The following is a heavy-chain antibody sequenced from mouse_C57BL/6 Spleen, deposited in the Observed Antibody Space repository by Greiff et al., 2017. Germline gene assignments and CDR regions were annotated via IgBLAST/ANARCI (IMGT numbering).Heavy chain of an antibody. D-gene: IGHD2-2*01. J-gene: IGHJ1*03. CDR3: ARNGYYRYFDV. CDR1: GYTFTSYW. CDR2: INPNSGST. V-gene: IGHV1-64*01. Sequence: QVQLQQPGAELVKPGASVKLSCKASGYTFTSYWMHWVKQRPGQGLEWIGMINPNSGSTNYNEKFKSKATLTVEKSSSTAYMPLSSLTSEYSAFYYCARNGYYRYFDVWGTGTTVTVSS.